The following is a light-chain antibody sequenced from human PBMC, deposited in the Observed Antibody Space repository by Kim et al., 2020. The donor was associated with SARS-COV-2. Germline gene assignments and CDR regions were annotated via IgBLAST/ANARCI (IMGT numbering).Light chain of an antibody. V-gene: IGKV1-27*01. CDR1: QGISSY. CDR2: AAS. J-gene: IGKJ3*01. Sequence: ASVGDRVTIPCRASQGISSYLAWYQQKPGKVPKLLIYAASALQSGVPSRFSGSGSGTDFTLTISSLQPEDVATYYCQKYKSAPFTFGPGTKVDIK. CDR3: QKYKSAPFT.